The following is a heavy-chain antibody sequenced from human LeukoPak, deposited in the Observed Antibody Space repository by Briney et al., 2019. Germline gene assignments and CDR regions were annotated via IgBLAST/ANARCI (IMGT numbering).Heavy chain of an antibody. V-gene: IGHV4-59*01. J-gene: IGHJ4*02. D-gene: IGHD5-18*01. CDR2: IYYSGST. Sequence: PSETLSLTCTVSGGSISSYHWSWIRQPPGKGLEWIGYIYYSGSTNYNPSLKSRVTMSVDTSKNQFSLKLSSVTAADTAVYYCARAGSYGYPDYWGQGTLVTVSS. CDR1: GGSISSYH. CDR3: ARAGSYGYPDY.